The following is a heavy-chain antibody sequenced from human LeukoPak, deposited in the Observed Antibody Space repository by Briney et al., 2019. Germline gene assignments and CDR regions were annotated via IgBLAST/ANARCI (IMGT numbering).Heavy chain of an antibody. CDR2: ISTSGGST. J-gene: IGHJ4*02. CDR1: GFTFSSSA. D-gene: IGHD4-11*01. CDR3: VIRLPHTSNYRFDY. Sequence: GGSLRLSCAASGFTFSSSAMSWVRQAPGKGLKWVSGISTSGGSTYYSDSVKGRFTISRDNSKNTLYLQMNSLNTEDTAVYYCVIRLPHTSNYRFDYWGQGTLVTVSS. V-gene: IGHV3-23*01.